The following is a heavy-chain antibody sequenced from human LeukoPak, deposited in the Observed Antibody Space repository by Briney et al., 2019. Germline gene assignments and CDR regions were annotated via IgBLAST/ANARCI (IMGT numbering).Heavy chain of an antibody. CDR2: IRYDGSNK. CDR1: GFTFSSYG. J-gene: IGHJ4*02. D-gene: IGHD5-18*01. V-gene: IGHV3-30*02. Sequence: GGSLRLSCAASGFTFSSYGRHWVLQAPGKGLEWVAFIRYDGSNKYYADSVKGRFTISRDNSKNTLYLQMNSLRAEDTAVYYCAKELIEGPYSYGSDYWGQGTLVTVSS. CDR3: AKELIEGPYSYGSDY.